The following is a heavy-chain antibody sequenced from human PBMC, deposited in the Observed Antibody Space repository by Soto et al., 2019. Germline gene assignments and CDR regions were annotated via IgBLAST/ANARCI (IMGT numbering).Heavy chain of an antibody. D-gene: IGHD7-27*01. J-gene: IGHJ4*02. CDR3: ASLRATGFDY. CDR2: MNPSAGST. Sequence: QVQLVQSGAEVKKPGASVKVSCKASGYTFTSYYMHWVRQAPGQGLEWMGIMNPSAGSTSYAQKFQGRVPMHRDTSTSTVYMEVRSLRSEDTAVYYCASLRATGFDYWCQGTLVTVSS. V-gene: IGHV1-46*03. CDR1: GYTFTSYY.